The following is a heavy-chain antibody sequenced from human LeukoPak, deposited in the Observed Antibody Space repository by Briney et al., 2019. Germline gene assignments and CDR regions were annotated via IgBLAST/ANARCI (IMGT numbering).Heavy chain of an antibody. CDR3: ARGELLYYDFWSGYSAGFDY. J-gene: IGHJ4*02. CDR2: ISSSSSYI. CDR1: GIDITSNY. D-gene: IGHD3-3*01. V-gene: IGHV3-21*01. Sequence: GGSLRLSCVASGIDITSNYMNWVRQAPGKGLEWVSSISSSSSYIYYADSVKGRFTISRDNAKNSLYLQMNSLRAEDTAVYYCARGELLYYDFWSGYSAGFDYWGQGTLVTVSS.